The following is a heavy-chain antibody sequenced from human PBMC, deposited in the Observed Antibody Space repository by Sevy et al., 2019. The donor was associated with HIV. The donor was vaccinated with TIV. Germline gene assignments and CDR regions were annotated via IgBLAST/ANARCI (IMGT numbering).Heavy chain of an antibody. J-gene: IGHJ4*02. V-gene: IGHV4-39*01. CDR1: GGSISSSSYY. Sequence: SETLSLTCTVSGGSISSSSYYWGWIRQPPGKGLEWIGSIYYSGSTYYNPSLKSRVTISVDTSKNQFSLKLSSVTAADTGVYYCGRRRNYYCSRCYYHFGYLGQGTLVTGSS. D-gene: IGHD3-22*01. CDR3: GRRRNYYCSRCYYHFGY. CDR2: IYYSGST.